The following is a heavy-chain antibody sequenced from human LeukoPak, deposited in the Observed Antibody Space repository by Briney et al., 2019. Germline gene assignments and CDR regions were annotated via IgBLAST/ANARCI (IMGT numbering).Heavy chain of an antibody. D-gene: IGHD3-16*02. V-gene: IGHV3-30-3*01. CDR1: GFTFSSYA. Sequence: GGSLRLSCAASGFTFSSYAMHWVRQAPGKGLEWVAVISYDGSNKYYADSVKGRFTISRDDSKNTLYLQMNSLKTEDTAVYYCTTTLSWWGQGTLVTVSS. J-gene: IGHJ4*02. CDR2: ISYDGSNK. CDR3: TTTLSW.